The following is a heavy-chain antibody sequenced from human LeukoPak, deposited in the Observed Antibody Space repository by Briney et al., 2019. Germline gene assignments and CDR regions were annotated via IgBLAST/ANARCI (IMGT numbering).Heavy chain of an antibody. D-gene: IGHD5-18*01. CDR2: IIWNGVET. CDR3: PKQRGYIFGSFDY. J-gene: IGHJ4*02. V-gene: IGHV3-20*04. CDR1: GFTFDDYG. Sequence: GGSLRLSCAASGFTFDDYGISWGRQAPGKGLRWVSGIIWNGVETDYEDSVRGRFIISRDNAKSSPPLQMNSLKVEDAALYYCPKQRGYIFGSFDYWGQGTLVTVSS.